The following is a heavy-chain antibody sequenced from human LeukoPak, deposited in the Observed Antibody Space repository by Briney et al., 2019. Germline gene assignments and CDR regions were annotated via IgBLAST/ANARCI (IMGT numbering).Heavy chain of an antibody. J-gene: IGHJ3*02. Sequence: SQTLSLTCAVSGGSISSGGYSWSWIRQPPGKGLEWIGYIYYSGSTYYNPSLKSRVTISVDTSKNQFSLKLSSVTAADTAIYYCARKPTTSDAFDMWGQGTMVTVSS. CDR1: GGSISSGGYS. V-gene: IGHV4-30-4*07. D-gene: IGHD1-26*01. CDR3: ARKPTTSDAFDM. CDR2: IYYSGST.